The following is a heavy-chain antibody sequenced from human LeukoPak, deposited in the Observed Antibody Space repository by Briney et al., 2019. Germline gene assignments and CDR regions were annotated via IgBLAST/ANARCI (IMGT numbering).Heavy chain of an antibody. CDR3: ARTKATNYYDSSGYRDY. Sequence: ESGPTLVKPTQTLTLTCTFSGFSLSTSGVGVGWIRQPPGQALEWLALIYWDDDKRYSPSLKSRLTITKDTSKNQVVLTMTNMDPVDTATYYCARTKATNYYDSSGYRDYWGQGTLVTVSS. V-gene: IGHV2-5*02. D-gene: IGHD3-22*01. CDR2: IYWDDDK. J-gene: IGHJ4*02. CDR1: GFSLSTSGVG.